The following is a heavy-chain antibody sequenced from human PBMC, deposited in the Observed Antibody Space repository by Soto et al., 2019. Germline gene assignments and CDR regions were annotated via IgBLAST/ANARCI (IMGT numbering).Heavy chain of an antibody. CDR3: ARGLATVDY. CDR2: INPSGGST. J-gene: IGHJ4*02. D-gene: IGHD5-12*01. V-gene: IGHV1-46*04. Sequence: QVQLVQSGAEVKKPGASVKISCKASGYTFTSYYIHWMRQAPGQGLEWMAIINPSGGSTNYAQKLKGRVTVTGDTSTSTVYLELSSLRAEDTAIYYCARGLATVDYWGQGTLVTVSS. CDR1: GYTFTSYY.